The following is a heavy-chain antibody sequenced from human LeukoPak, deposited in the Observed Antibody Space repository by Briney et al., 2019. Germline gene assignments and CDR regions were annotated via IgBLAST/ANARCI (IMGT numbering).Heavy chain of an antibody. V-gene: IGHV3-21*01. D-gene: IGHD2-15*01. CDR3: ARDPIYCSGGSCYSLGFDY. J-gene: IGHJ4*02. CDR1: GFTFSSYS. CDR2: ISSSSSYI. Sequence: PGGSLRLSCAASGFTFSSYSMNWVRQAPGKGLEWVSSISSSSSYIYYADSVKGRFTISRDNAKNSLYLQMNSLRAEDTAVYYCARDPIYCSGGSCYSLGFDYWGQGTLVTVSS.